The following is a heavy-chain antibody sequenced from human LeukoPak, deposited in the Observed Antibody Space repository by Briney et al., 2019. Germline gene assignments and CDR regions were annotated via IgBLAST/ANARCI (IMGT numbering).Heavy chain of an antibody. J-gene: IGHJ6*03. CDR3: ARAHSSGWGDYYYYMDV. D-gene: IGHD6-19*01. CDR2: IVVGSGNT. V-gene: IGHV1-58*02. Sequence: ASVKVSCKASGFTFSSSTMQWVRQARGQRLEWMGWIVVGSGNTNYAQKFQERVTISRDMSTSTAYMELSSLRSEDTAVYYCARAHSSGWGDYYYYMDVWGKGTTVTVSS. CDR1: GFTFSSST.